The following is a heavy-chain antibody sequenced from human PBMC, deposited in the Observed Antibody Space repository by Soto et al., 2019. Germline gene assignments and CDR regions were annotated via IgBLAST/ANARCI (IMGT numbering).Heavy chain of an antibody. Sequence: ASVKVSCKASGYTFTSYDINWVRQATGQGIEWMGWMNPNSGNTGYAQKFQGRVTMTRNTSISTAYMELSSLRSEDTAVYYCARGRYSSSLGLNYYGMDVWGQGTTVTVSS. CDR2: MNPNSGNT. CDR3: ARGRYSSSLGLNYYGMDV. D-gene: IGHD6-6*01. CDR1: GYTFTSYD. V-gene: IGHV1-8*01. J-gene: IGHJ6*02.